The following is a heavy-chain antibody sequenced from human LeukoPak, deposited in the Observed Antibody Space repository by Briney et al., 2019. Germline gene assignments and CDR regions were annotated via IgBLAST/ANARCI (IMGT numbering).Heavy chain of an antibody. CDR1: GFTFSSYS. D-gene: IGHD4-23*01. J-gene: IGHJ4*02. Sequence: KPGGSLRLSCAASGFTFSSYSMNWVRQAPGKGLEWVSSISSDSNHIYYADSVKGRFTISRDNTKKSLFLQMNGLRAEDTAVYYCATYGANWGYYLDSWGQGTLVTVSS. CDR2: ISSDSNHI. V-gene: IGHV3-21*01. CDR3: ATYGANWGYYLDS.